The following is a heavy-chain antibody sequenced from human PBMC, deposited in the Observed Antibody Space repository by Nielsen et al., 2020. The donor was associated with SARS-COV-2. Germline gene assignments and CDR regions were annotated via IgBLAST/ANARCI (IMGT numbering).Heavy chain of an antibody. D-gene: IGHD3-10*01. Sequence: GESLKISCAASGFPFSDFTMHWVRQAPGKGLEWVANISYDGTNKYYADSVKGRFTFSRDNSKNTLSLQMNSLRAEDTAVYYCARESLSFGGHFYGMDVWGQGTTVTVSS. V-gene: IGHV3-30-3*01. CDR1: GFPFSDFT. CDR2: ISYDGTNK. J-gene: IGHJ6*02. CDR3: ARESLSFGGHFYGMDV.